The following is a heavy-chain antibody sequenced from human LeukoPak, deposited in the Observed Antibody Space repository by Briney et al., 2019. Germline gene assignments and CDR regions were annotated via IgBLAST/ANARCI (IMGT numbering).Heavy chain of an antibody. J-gene: IGHJ4*02. CDR3: ARCQYNSSPDF. D-gene: IGHD6-13*01. Sequence: LSLTCTVSGGSISSSSYYWGWIRQPPGKGLEWVSYISPTSDYTSYADSVKGRFTIFRDNAKNSLFLQMNSLRVEDTAVYYCARCQYNSSPDFWGQGTLVTVSS. CDR2: ISPTSDYT. V-gene: IGHV3-11*03. CDR1: GGSISSSSYY.